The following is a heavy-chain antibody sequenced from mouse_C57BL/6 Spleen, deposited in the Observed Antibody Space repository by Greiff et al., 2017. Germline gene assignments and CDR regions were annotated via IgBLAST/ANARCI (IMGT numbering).Heavy chain of an antibody. CDR1: GYTFTSYW. V-gene: IGHV1-72*01. CDR3: GREGNDLYFDV. Sequence: QVQLQQPGAELVTPGASVKLSCKASGYTFTSYWMHWVKQRSGRGLEWIGRIDPNSGGTKYNEKFKSKATLTVDKPSSAAYMQHSSLTPEDSAVYYGGREGNDLYFDVWGRGTTVTVSA. CDR2: IDPNSGGT. J-gene: IGHJ1*03.